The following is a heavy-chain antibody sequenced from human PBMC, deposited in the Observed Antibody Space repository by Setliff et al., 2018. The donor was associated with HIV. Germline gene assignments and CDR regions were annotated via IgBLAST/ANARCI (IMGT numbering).Heavy chain of an antibody. CDR2: IYTSGST. CDR3: ARQTYYYDNSGHNWFDP. D-gene: IGHD3-22*01. J-gene: IGHJ5*02. CDR1: GGSISSYY. Sequence: LSLTCTVSGGSISSYYWSWIRQPAGKGLEWIGRIYTSGSTNYNPSLKSRVTMSVDTSKNQFSLKLSSVTAADTAVYYCARQTYYYDNSGHNWFDPWGQGTLVTVSS. V-gene: IGHV4-4*07.